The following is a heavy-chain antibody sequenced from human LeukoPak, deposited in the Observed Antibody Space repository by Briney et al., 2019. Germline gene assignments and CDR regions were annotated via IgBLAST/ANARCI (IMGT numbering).Heavy chain of an antibody. V-gene: IGHV3-7*01. Sequence: GGSLRLSCAASRFTFNGYWMRWVRQAPGKGLEWVANTNEDVSEKYYVDSVKGRFTISRDNAKKSLYLQLNSLRAEDTAVYYCARQSTLGSSGFDSWGQGTLVTVSS. D-gene: IGHD6-6*01. CDR1: RFTFNGYW. CDR3: ARQSTLGSSGFDS. J-gene: IGHJ4*02. CDR2: TNEDVSEK.